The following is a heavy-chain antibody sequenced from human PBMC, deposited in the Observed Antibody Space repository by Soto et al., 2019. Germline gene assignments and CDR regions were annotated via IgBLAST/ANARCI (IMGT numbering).Heavy chain of an antibody. CDR1: GGTFSSYA. CDR2: IIPIFGTA. V-gene: IGHV1-69*13. J-gene: IGHJ3*02. Sequence: GASVKVSCKASGGTFSSYAISWVRQAPGQGLEWMGGIIPIFGTANYAQKFQGRVTITADESTSTAYMELSSLRSEDTAVYYCARVRGITMIVVANNGAFDIGGQGTMVTVSS. CDR3: ARVRGITMIVVANNGAFDI. D-gene: IGHD3-22*01.